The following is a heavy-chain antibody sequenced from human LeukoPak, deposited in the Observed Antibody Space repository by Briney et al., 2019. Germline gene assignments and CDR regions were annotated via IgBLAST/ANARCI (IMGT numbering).Heavy chain of an antibody. CDR1: RGTFSSYA. V-gene: IGHV1-69*01. Sequence: GSSVKVSCKPSRGTFSSYAISWVRQAPGQGLEWMGGIIPIFGTANYAQKFQGRVTITADESTSTAYMELSSLRSEDTAVYYCARDRFYCSGGSCYSEYFDYWGQGTLVTVSS. CDR3: ARDRFYCSGGSCYSEYFDY. CDR2: IIPIFGTA. D-gene: IGHD2-15*01. J-gene: IGHJ4*02.